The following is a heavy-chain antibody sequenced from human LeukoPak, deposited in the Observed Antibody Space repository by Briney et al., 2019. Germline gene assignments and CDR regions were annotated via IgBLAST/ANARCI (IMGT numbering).Heavy chain of an antibody. V-gene: IGHV1-18*04. D-gene: IGHD6-13*01. Sequence: ASVKVSCKASGYTFTSYGISWVRQAPGQGLEWMGWISAYNGNTNYAQKLQGRVTMTTDTSASTAYMELRSLRSDDTAIYYCARDDLEIAAPGPRGYFQYWGQGTLVTVSS. CDR2: ISAYNGNT. J-gene: IGHJ1*01. CDR3: ARDDLEIAAPGPRGYFQY. CDR1: GYTFTSYG.